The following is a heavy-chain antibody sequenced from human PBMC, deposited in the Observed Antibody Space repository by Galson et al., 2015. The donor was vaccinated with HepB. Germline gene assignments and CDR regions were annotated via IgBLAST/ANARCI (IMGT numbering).Heavy chain of an antibody. CDR1: GGTFSSYA. J-gene: IGHJ6*02. CDR2: IIPIFGTA. CDR3: GKRVEQWRVANYGMDV. Sequence: SVKVSCKASGGTFSSYAISWVRQAPGQGLEWMGGIIPIFGTAIYAQKFQGRVRITADESTRTAYMELRSLRSEDTAVYYCGKRVEQWRVANYGMDVWGQGTTVTVSS. D-gene: IGHD1/OR15-1a*01. V-gene: IGHV1-69*13.